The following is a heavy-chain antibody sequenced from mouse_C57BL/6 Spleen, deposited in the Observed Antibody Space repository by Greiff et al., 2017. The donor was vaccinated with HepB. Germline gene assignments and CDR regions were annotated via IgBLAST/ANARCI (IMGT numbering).Heavy chain of an antibody. CDR1: GFTFSSYG. V-gene: IGHV5-6*01. D-gene: IGHD2-1*01. Sequence: EVQLVESGGDLVKPGGSLKLSCAASGFTFSSYGMSWVRQTPDKRLEWVATISSGGSYTYYPDSVKGRFTISRDNAKNTLYLQMSSLKSEDTAMYYCARRYSGVYYAMDYWGQGTSVTVSS. CDR2: ISSGGSYT. CDR3: ARRYSGVYYAMDY. J-gene: IGHJ4*01.